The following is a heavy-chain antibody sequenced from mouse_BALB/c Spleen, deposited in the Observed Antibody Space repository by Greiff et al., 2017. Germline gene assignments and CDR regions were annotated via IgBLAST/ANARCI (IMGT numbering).Heavy chain of an antibody. J-gene: IGHJ1*01. CDR1: GYSFTSYY. CDR3: ARRVHYCGRDWYFDV. D-gene: IGHD1-2*01. CDR2: IDPFNGGT. V-gene: IGHV1S135*01. Sequence: EVQLQQSGPELMKPGASVKISCKASGYSFTSYYMHWVKQSPGKSLEWIGYIDPFNGGTSYNQKFKGKATMTVDKSSSTAYMHLSSLTSEDSAVYYCARRVHYCGRDWYFDVWGAGTTVTVSS.